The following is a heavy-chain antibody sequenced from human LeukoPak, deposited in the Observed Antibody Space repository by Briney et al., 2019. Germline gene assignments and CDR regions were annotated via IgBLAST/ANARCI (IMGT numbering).Heavy chain of an antibody. V-gene: IGHV4-34*01. CDR1: GGSLSDYY. CDR2: INHSGST. J-gene: IGHJ4*02. CDR3: ARDRYCSGGSCSLGDYFDY. Sequence: SSETLSLTCAVYGGSLSDYYWTWIRQPPGKGLEWIGEINHSGSTNYNPSLKSRVTISVDTSKNQFSLKLSSVTAADTAVYYCARDRYCSGGSCSLGDYFDYWGQGTLVTVSS. D-gene: IGHD2-15*01.